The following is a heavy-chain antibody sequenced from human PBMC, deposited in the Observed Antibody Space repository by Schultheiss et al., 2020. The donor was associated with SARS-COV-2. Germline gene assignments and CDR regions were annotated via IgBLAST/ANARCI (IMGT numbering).Heavy chain of an antibody. V-gene: IGHV3-53*01. Sequence: GESLKISCAASGFTVSSNYMSWVRQAPGKGLEWVSVIYSGGSTYYADSVKGRFTISRDNSKNSLYLQMNSLRAEDTAVYYCARDNYYDSSGYVWGQGTLVTVSS. CDR1: GFTVSSNY. CDR3: ARDNYYDSSGYV. J-gene: IGHJ4*02. D-gene: IGHD3-22*01. CDR2: IYSGGST.